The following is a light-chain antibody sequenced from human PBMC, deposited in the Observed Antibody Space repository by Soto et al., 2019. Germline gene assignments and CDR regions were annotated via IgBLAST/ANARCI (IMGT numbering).Light chain of an antibody. Sequence: DIQMTQSPSSLSASVGDRVTITCRASQPISNYLNWYQHKPGKAPKVLIYAASNLHSGVPSRFSGSGSGTDFTLTISGLQPEYFATYYCQQSSSNTRTFGQGTKVDIK. CDR2: AAS. CDR3: QQSSSNTRT. CDR1: QPISNY. J-gene: IGKJ2*02. V-gene: IGKV1-39*01.